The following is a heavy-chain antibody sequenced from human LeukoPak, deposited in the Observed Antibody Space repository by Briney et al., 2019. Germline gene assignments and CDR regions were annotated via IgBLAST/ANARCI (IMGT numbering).Heavy chain of an antibody. Sequence: SVTVSCTASGGTFSSYAISWVRQAPGQGLEWMGRIIPIFGIANYAQKFQGRVTITADKSTSTAYMELNSLRSEDTAVYYCARDWRGYSYGSDYWGQGTLVTVSS. CDR3: ARDWRGYSYGSDY. J-gene: IGHJ4*02. CDR2: IIPIFGIA. D-gene: IGHD5-18*01. V-gene: IGHV1-69*04. CDR1: GGTFSSYA.